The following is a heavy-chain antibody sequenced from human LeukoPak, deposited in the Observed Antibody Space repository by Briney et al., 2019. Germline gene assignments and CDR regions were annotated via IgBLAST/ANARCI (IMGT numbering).Heavy chain of an antibody. CDR3: ARVAGTTAWYYYYMDV. J-gene: IGHJ6*03. D-gene: IGHD1-7*01. Sequence: PGGSLRLSCAASGFTFSSYSMNWVRQAPGKGLEWVSYISSSSSTIYYADSVKGRFTISRDNAKNSLYLQMNSLRAEDTAVYYCARVAGTTAWYYYYMDVWGKGTTVTVSS. CDR2: ISSSSSTI. CDR1: GFTFSSYS. V-gene: IGHV3-48*04.